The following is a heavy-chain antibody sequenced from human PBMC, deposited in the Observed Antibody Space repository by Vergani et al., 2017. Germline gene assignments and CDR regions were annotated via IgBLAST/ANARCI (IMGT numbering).Heavy chain of an antibody. V-gene: IGHV3-48*01. J-gene: IGHJ4*02. CDR3: VKDHMGASFVGTNHNDY. CDR1: GFTFSSYS. D-gene: IGHD1-26*01. CDR2: IGSSSSPI. Sequence: EVQLVESGGGLVQRGGSLRLSCAASGFTFSSYSMNWVRQAPGKGLEWVSYIGSSSSPIYYADSVQGRFTISRDNAKNSLYLQMNSLRAEDTAVYYCVKDHMGASFVGTNHNDYWGQGTLVTVSS.